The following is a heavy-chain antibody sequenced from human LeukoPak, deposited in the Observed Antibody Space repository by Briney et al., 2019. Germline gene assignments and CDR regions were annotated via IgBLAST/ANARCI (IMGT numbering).Heavy chain of an antibody. CDR3: GIVVVPAAMGYYYYYYGMDV. Sequence: ASVKVSCKASGGTFSSYAISWVRQAPGQGLEWMGGIIPIFGTANYAQKFQGRVTITADESTSTAYKELSGLRSEDTAVYYCGIVVVPAAMGYYYYYYGMDVWGQGTTVTVSS. CDR1: GGTFSSYA. CDR2: IIPIFGTA. V-gene: IGHV1-69*13. J-gene: IGHJ6*02. D-gene: IGHD2-2*01.